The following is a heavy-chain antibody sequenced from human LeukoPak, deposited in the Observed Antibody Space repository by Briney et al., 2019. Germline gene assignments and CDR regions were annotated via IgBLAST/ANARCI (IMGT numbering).Heavy chain of an antibody. V-gene: IGHV3-43*02. CDR2: ISGDGGST. D-gene: IGHD3-22*01. J-gene: IGHJ4*02. CDR1: GFTFDDYA. CDR3: ALLTGGYYDSSGYYRVFDY. Sequence: GGXXRLSCAASGFTFDDYAMHWVRQAPGKGLEWVSLISGDGGSTYYADSVKGRFTISRDNSKNSLYLQMNSLRTEDTALYYCALLTGGYYDSSGYYRVFDYWGQGTLVTVSS.